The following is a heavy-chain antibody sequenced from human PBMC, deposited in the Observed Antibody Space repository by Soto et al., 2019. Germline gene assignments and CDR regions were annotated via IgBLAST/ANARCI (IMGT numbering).Heavy chain of an antibody. Sequence: EVQLLESGGGLVQPGGSLRLSCSASGFTFYSYVLSWVRQAPGKGLEWVSGISGGGGKTYFADSVKGRFTISRDNSKNTLYLQMNSRRVEDTVFYYCAKGPAYHYDSSDYAYFDSWGRGTLVTVSS. D-gene: IGHD3-22*01. V-gene: IGHV3-23*01. CDR1: GFTFYSYV. CDR2: ISGGGGKT. CDR3: AKGPAYHYDSSDYAYFDS. J-gene: IGHJ4*02.